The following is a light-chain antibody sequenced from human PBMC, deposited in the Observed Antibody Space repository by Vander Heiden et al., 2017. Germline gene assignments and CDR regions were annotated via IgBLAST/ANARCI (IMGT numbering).Light chain of an antibody. V-gene: IGKV1-39*01. CDR1: EDISDF. J-gene: IGKJ4*01. CDR2: AAT. CDR3: QQTYAVPNN. Sequence: DIQVTQSPSSLSASVGDRVTITCRASEDISDFLNWYQQKPGRAPKLLIYAATNLESGVPSRFSGSGSVTEFTLTLGHLQPEDVATYFCQQTYAVPNNFGGGTKVEIK.